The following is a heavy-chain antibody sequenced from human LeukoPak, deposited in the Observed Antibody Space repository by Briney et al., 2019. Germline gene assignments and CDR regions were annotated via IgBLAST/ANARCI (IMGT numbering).Heavy chain of an antibody. Sequence: ASVKVSCKASGYTFTNYAMHWVRQAPGQRLEWMGWINTGNGNTKYSQEFQGRVTITRDTSANTAYLELSSLRSEDMAVYYCARAVKYRSGPLTDLLPYYFDYWGQGTLVTVSS. CDR3: ARAVKYRSGPLTDLLPYYFDY. CDR1: GYTFTNYA. V-gene: IGHV1-3*03. J-gene: IGHJ4*02. CDR2: INTGNGNT. D-gene: IGHD6-19*01.